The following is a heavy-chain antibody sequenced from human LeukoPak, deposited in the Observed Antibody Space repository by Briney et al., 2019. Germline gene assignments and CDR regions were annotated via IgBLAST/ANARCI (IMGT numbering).Heavy chain of an antibody. D-gene: IGHD1-26*01. J-gene: IGHJ4*02. Sequence: GGSLILACSVSGFTFSSYAMSWVRQAPGKGRGSVSAISGSGGSTYYADSVKNRFTISGDNSKNELYLQMNSPRAENTAVYYCANLEGGPVGYWGQGAMVTVSS. CDR1: GFTFSSYA. CDR2: ISGSGGST. V-gene: IGHV3-23*01. CDR3: ANLEGGPVGY.